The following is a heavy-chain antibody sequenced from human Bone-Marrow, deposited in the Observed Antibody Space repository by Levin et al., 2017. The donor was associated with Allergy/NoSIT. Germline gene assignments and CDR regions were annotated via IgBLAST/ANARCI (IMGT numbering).Heavy chain of an antibody. J-gene: IGHJ3*02. Sequence: GESLKISCAASGFTFSSYAMTWVRQAPGKGLEWVSAISGSGGNTYYADSVKGRFTISRDNSKTTLYLQMNSLRAEDTAVYYCARKRQYNSGWFAAFDIWGQGTMVTVSS. V-gene: IGHV3-23*01. D-gene: IGHD6-19*01. CDR3: ARKRQYNSGWFAAFDI. CDR2: ISGSGGNT. CDR1: GFTFSSYA.